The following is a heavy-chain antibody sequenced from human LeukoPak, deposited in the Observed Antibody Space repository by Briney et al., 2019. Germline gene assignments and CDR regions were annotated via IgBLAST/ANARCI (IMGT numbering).Heavy chain of an antibody. CDR2: TYYRSKWYN. Sequence: SQTLSLTCAISGDSVSSNSAAWNWIRQSPSRGPEWLGRTYYRSKWYNDYAVSVKSRITINPDTSKNQFSLQLNSVTPEDTAVYYCARVGNYDFWSGYYTGIEWFDPWGQGTLVTVSP. CDR1: GDSVSSNSAA. CDR3: ARVGNYDFWSGYYTGIEWFDP. J-gene: IGHJ5*02. D-gene: IGHD3-3*01. V-gene: IGHV6-1*01.